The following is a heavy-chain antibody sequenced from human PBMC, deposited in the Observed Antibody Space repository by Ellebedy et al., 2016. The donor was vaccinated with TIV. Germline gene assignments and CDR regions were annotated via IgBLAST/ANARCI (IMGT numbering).Heavy chain of an antibody. Sequence: GESLKISCAASGFTFSTYTMSWVRQAPGKGLDWVSAINAGAGTTYADSVKGRFTISTDNSKNTLYLQMNSLRADDTALYYCAKPSPLSGSYIPFDVWGQGTMVTVSS. CDR3: AKPSPLSGSYIPFDV. CDR2: INAGAGTT. D-gene: IGHD1-26*01. V-gene: IGHV3-23*01. CDR1: GFTFSTYT. J-gene: IGHJ3*01.